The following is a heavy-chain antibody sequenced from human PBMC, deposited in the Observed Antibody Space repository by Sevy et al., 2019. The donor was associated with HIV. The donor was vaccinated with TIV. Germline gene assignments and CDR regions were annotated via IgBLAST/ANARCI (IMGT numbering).Heavy chain of an antibody. D-gene: IGHD2-15*01. J-gene: IGHJ6*02. CDR3: AKDRDRSPEGGMDV. Sequence: GGSLRLSCAASGFTFDDYAMHWVRQAPGKGLEWVSGISWNSGSIGYADSVKGRFTISRDNAKNSLYLQMNSLRAEDMALYYCAKDRDRSPEGGMDVWGQGTTVTVSS. V-gene: IGHV3-9*03. CDR1: GFTFDDYA. CDR2: ISWNSGSI.